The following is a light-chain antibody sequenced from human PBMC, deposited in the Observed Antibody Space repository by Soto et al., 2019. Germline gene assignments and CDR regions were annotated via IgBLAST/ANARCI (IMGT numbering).Light chain of an antibody. CDR1: SSDVGSYNR. J-gene: IGLJ1*01. CDR2: DVS. Sequence: SVLTQPPSVSWSRGQSVTISCTGTSSDVGSYNRVSWYQQPPGTAPKLMIYDVSNRPSGVPDRFSGSKSGNTASLTISGLQAEDEADYYCSSYTSSNTYVFGTGTKVTVL. CDR3: SSYTSSNTYV. V-gene: IGLV2-18*02.